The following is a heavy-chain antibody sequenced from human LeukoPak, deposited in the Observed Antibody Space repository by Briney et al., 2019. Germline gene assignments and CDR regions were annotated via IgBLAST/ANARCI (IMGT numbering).Heavy chain of an antibody. J-gene: IGHJ4*02. CDR2: ISGSGGST. D-gene: IGHD4-17*01. Sequence: GGSLRLSCAASGFTFSSYSMSWVRQAPGKGLEWVSAISGSGGSTYYADSVKGRFTISRHNSKNTLYLQMNSLRAEDTAVYYCAKHRDYGDYVPAYWGQGTLVTVSS. V-gene: IGHV3-23*01. CDR3: AKHRDYGDYVPAY. CDR1: GFTFSSYS.